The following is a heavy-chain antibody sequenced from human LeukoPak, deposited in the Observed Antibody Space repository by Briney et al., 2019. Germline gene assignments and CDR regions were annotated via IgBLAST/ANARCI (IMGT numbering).Heavy chain of an antibody. CDR3: ARQYSGGPH. CDR1: GYTFTGYS. Sequence: GASVKVSCKASGYTFTGYSMHWVRQALGQGLEWMGWINPNSGGTKYAQKFQGRVTMTRDTSINTAYMELNRLRSDDTAVYYCARQYSGGPHWGQGTLVTVSS. J-gene: IGHJ4*02. V-gene: IGHV1-2*02. CDR2: INPNSGGT. D-gene: IGHD6-6*01.